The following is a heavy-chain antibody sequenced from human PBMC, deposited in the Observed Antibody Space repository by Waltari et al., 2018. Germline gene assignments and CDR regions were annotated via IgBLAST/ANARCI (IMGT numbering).Heavy chain of an antibody. J-gene: IGHJ4*02. CDR3: ARDVNQYYFQD. CDR2: IDPEDGLP. V-gene: IGHV1-69-2*01. Sequence: EVDLVHSGPEVKKPGATMKISCQPSGYTFTDYSIHGLQQAPGKGLEWVGRIDPEDGLPLYAEQFQGRATITADASTRTVYLELTSLRSEDTALYYCARDVNQYYFQDWGQGTLVTVSS. CDR1: GYTFTDYS.